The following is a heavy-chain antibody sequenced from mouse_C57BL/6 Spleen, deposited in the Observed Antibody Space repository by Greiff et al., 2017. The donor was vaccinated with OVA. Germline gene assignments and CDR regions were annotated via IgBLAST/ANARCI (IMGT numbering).Heavy chain of an antibody. Sequence: VQLQQSGAELVKPGASVKLSCKASGYTFTSYWMQWVKQRPGQGLEWIGEIDPSDSYTNYNQKFKGKATLTVDTSSSTAYMQLSSLTSEDSAVYYCARRIYYDYSYYFDYWGQGTTLTVSS. CDR1: GYTFTSYW. CDR2: IDPSDSYT. CDR3: ARRIYYDYSYYFDY. V-gene: IGHV1-50*01. J-gene: IGHJ2*01. D-gene: IGHD2-4*01.